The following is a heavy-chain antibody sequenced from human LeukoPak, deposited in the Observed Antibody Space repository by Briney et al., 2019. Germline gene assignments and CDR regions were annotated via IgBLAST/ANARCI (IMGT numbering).Heavy chain of an antibody. J-gene: IGHJ4*02. CDR1: GFTFSGSA. V-gene: IGHV3-73*01. Sequence: QTGGSLRLSCAASGFTFSGSALHWVRQPAGKGLEWVGRIRSTANGYATAYAASVKGRFTISSDDSKNTAYLQMDSLKTEDTAVYYCTGNYYGSGSYADFDYWGQGTLVTVSS. CDR2: IRSTANGYAT. D-gene: IGHD3-10*01. CDR3: TGNYYGSGSYADFDY.